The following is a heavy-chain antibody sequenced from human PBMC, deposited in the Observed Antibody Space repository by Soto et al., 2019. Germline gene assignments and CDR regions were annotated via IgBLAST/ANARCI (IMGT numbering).Heavy chain of an antibody. CDR1: GFTFSSYS. Sequence: EVQLVESGGGLVKPGGSLRLSCAASGFTFSSYSMNWVRQAPGKGLEWVSSISSSSSYIYYADSVKGRFTISRDNAKNSLYLQMNSLRAEDTAVYYCASSAVAGTGDYCGQGTLVTVSS. CDR3: ASSAVAGTGDY. CDR2: ISSSSSYI. D-gene: IGHD6-19*01. V-gene: IGHV3-21*01. J-gene: IGHJ4*02.